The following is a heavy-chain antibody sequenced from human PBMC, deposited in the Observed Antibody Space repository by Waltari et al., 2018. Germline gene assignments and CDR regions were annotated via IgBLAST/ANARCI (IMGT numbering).Heavy chain of an antibody. V-gene: IGHV7-4-1*02. CDR3: AREVVPPHTIVVNWFDP. CDR2: ININSGNP. Sequence: QVELVQSGPELKKPGASVKVSCRASGYSFTSYAINWVRQAPGRGFELMGWININSGNPTYVQCFTGRFVFSLDTSVSTAFLQINSLEAEDTAVYYCAREVVPPHTIVVNWFDPWGQGTLVTVSS. CDR1: GYSFTSYA. D-gene: IGHD2-2*01. J-gene: IGHJ5*02.